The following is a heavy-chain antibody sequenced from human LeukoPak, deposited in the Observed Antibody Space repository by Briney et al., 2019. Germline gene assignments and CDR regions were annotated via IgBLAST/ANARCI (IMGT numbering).Heavy chain of an antibody. D-gene: IGHD5-18*01. CDR1: GYTFTSYG. V-gene: IGHV1-18*01. Sequence: ASVKVSCKASGYTFTSYGISWVRQAPGQGLERMGWISAYNGNTNYAQKLQGRVTMTTDTSTSTAYMELRSLRSDDTAVYYCARDVDTAMVFDYWGQGTLVTVSS. J-gene: IGHJ4*02. CDR2: ISAYNGNT. CDR3: ARDVDTAMVFDY.